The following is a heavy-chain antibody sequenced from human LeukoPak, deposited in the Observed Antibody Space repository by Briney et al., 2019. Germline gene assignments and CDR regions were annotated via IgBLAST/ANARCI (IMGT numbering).Heavy chain of an antibody. J-gene: IGHJ4*02. V-gene: IGHV4-34*01. CDR3: TRGRAQVD. CDR1: SPSFSGYF. CDR2: INQSGST. D-gene: IGHD5-12*01. Sequence: SETLSLTCSVYSPSFSGYFLNWIRQSPGKGLEWIGEINQSGSTIYNPSLNSRVTISADTSKNTFSLKLTSLTAADTAVYYCTRGRAQVDWGQGIRVIVSS.